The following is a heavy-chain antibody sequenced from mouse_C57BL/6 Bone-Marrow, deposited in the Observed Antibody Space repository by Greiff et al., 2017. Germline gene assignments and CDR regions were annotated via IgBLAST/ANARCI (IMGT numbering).Heavy chain of an antibody. CDR1: GFSLTSYG. D-gene: IGHD1-1*01. CDR2: IWSGGST. J-gene: IGHJ4*01. Sequence: QVQLQQSGPGLVQPSQSLSITCTVSGFSLTSYGVHWVRQSPGKGLEWLGVIWSGGSTDYNAAFISRLSISKDNSKSQVFFKMNSLQADDTAIYYCATNVLYYYGSERTYYAMDYWGQGTSVTVSS. V-gene: IGHV2-2*01. CDR3: ATNVLYYYGSERTYYAMDY.